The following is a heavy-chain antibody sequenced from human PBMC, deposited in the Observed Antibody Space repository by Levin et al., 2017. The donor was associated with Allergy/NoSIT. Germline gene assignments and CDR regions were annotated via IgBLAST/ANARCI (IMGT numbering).Heavy chain of an antibody. CDR3: ARVPIIAVAGNLAFDI. V-gene: IGHV1-69*04. CDR2: IIPILGIA. D-gene: IGHD6-19*01. J-gene: IGHJ3*02. Sequence: SVKVSCKASGGTFSSYPISWVRQAPGQGLEWMGRIIPILGIANYAQKFQGRVTITADKSKSTAYMELSSLRSEDTAVYYCARVPIIAVAGNLAFDIWGQGTMVTVSS. CDR1: GGTFSSYP.